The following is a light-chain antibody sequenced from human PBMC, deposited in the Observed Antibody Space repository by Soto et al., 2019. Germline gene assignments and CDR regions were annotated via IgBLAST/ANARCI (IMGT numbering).Light chain of an antibody. J-gene: IGKJ1*01. CDR1: QSISGY. V-gene: IGKV1-39*01. Sequence: DIQMTQSPSSLSASVGDRVTITCRSSQSISGYLNWYQQKPGKAPKLLIYAAFSLQNGVPSRFSGSASETEFTLTISSLQPEDFATYYCQQRGAFGQGTKVEFK. CDR2: AAF. CDR3: QQRGA.